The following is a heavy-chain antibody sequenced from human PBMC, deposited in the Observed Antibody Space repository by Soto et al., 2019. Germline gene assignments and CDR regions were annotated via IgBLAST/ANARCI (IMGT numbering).Heavy chain of an antibody. Sequence: EVQLLESGGGLVQPGGSLRLSCAASGFTFNAYAMTWVRQAPGKGLEWVSAIGGSGGNSYYAASVKGRFTISRDTSKDTVDLQMNRLRVEDTAVYYCARVASDYINSVDHWGQGILVTVSS. CDR2: IGGSGGNS. D-gene: IGHD4-4*01. J-gene: IGHJ4*02. V-gene: IGHV3-23*01. CDR1: GFTFNAYA. CDR3: ARVASDYINSVDH.